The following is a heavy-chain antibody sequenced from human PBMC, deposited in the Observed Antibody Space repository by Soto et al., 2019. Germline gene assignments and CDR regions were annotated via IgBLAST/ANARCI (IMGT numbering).Heavy chain of an antibody. CDR3: ARDAGSIAVAGRYGMDV. CDR2: INPNSGGT. J-gene: IGHJ6*02. CDR1: GYTFTGYY. D-gene: IGHD6-19*01. Sequence: ASVKVSCKASGYTFTGYYMHWVRQAPGQGLEWMGWINPNSGGTNYAQKFQGWVTMTRDTSISTAYMELSRLRSDDTAVYYCARDAGSIAVAGRYGMDVWGQGTTVTVS. V-gene: IGHV1-2*04.